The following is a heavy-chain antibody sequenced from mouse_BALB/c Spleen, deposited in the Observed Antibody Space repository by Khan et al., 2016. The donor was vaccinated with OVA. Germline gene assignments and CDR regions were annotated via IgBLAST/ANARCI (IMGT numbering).Heavy chain of an antibody. V-gene: IGHV1-4*01. D-gene: IGHD2-14*01. J-gene: IGHJ3*01. Sequence: QVQLKQSGAELARPGASVKMSCKASGYTFTTYTMHWVKQRPGQGLEWIGYINPSNGYTNYNQKFKDKSTLTADKSSSTAYMQLSSLTSDYSAVYYGAREGAYYRSDGWFSYWGQGTLGTVSA. CDR1: GYTFTTYT. CDR2: INPSNGYT. CDR3: AREGAYYRSDGWFSY.